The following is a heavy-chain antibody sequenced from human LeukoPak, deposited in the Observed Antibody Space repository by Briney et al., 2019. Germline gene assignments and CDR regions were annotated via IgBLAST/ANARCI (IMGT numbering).Heavy chain of an antibody. CDR1: GGSISSSNTY. D-gene: IGHD7-27*01. CDR2: IYYSGST. J-gene: IGHJ5*02. CDR3: ASLLNGGVSHWFDP. Sequence: SETLSLTCTVSGGSISSSNTYWGWIRQPPGKGPEWIATIYYSGSTYYNPSLKSRVTMSVDASKNQFSLKLSSVTAADTAVYYCASLLNGGVSHWFDPWGQGTLVTVSS. V-gene: IGHV4-39*01.